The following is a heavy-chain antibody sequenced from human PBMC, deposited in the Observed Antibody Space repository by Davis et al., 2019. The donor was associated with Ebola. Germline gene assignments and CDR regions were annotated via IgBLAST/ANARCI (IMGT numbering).Heavy chain of an antibody. J-gene: IGHJ4*02. D-gene: IGHD3-3*01. CDR1: GGSINRGGHY. Sequence: SETLSLTCTVSGGSINRGGHYWTWIRQHPGKGLEWIGYIYCSGITYYSPSLKSRVTISIDTSKNQFSLELNSVTAADTAMYYCARNYFWNGHYDYWGPGTLVTVSS. CDR2: IYCSGIT. CDR3: ARNYFWNGHYDY. V-gene: IGHV4-31*03.